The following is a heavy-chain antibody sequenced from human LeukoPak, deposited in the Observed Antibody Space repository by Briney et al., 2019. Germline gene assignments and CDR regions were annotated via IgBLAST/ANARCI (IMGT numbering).Heavy chain of an antibody. D-gene: IGHD1-7*01. V-gene: IGHV5-51*01. CDR1: GYPVTSNW. CDR2: IYPGDSDT. J-gene: IGHJ4*02. Sequence: GESLKISFKGSGYPVTSNWIAWVRQMPGKGLEGMGIIYPGDSDTRYGPSFQGQVTISVDKSISTAYLQWSSLKASDSAMYYCAREGTTGGYYDYWGQGTQVTVSS. CDR3: AREGTTGGYYDY.